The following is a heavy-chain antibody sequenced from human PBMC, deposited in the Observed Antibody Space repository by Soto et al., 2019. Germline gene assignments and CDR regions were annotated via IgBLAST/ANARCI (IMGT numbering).Heavy chain of an antibody. D-gene: IGHD2-21*02. CDR1: GGSISSYY. Sequence: QVQLQESGPGLVKPSETLSLTCTVSGGSISSYYWSWIRQPPGKGLEWIGYIYYSGSTNYNPSLKSRDTISVDTSKNQFSLKLSSVTAADTAVYYCAREAGGDWNYYYYMDVWGKGTTVTVSS. CDR3: AREAGGDWNYYYYMDV. J-gene: IGHJ6*03. V-gene: IGHV4-59*01. CDR2: IYYSGST.